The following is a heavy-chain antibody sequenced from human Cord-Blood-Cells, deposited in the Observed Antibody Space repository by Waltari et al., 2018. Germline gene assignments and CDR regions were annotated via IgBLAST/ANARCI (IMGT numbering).Heavy chain of an antibody. CDR3: ERDRQGDYDFWSGYAFDI. D-gene: IGHD3-3*01. V-gene: IGHV4-59*01. Sequence: QVQLQESGPGLVKPSETLSLTCTVSGGSISSYYWSWIRQPPGKGLEWIGYIYYSGSTNYNPSLKRRVTISVDTSKNQFSLKLSSVTAADTAVYYCERDRQGDYDFWSGYAFDIWGQGTMVTVSS. CDR2: IYYSGST. CDR1: GGSISSYY. J-gene: IGHJ3*02.